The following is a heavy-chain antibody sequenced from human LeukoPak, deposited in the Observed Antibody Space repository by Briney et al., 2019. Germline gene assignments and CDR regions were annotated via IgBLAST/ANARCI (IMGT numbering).Heavy chain of an antibody. CDR1: GYTFTSYG. V-gene: IGHV1-18*01. CDR2: ISAYNGYT. CDR3: ARGGLCSSTSCYGYYYGMDV. Sequence: ASVKVSCKASGYTFTSYGITWVRQAPGQGLEWTGWISAYNGYTNYAQKLQGRVTMTTDTSTSTAYMELRSLRSDDTAVYYCARGGLCSSTSCYGYYYGMDVWGQGTTVTVSS. J-gene: IGHJ6*02. D-gene: IGHD2-2*01.